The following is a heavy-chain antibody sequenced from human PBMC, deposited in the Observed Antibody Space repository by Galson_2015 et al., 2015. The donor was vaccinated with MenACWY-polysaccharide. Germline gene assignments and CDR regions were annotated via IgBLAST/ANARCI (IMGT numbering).Heavy chain of an antibody. D-gene: IGHD2-21*02. CDR3: ARTMTSPLYFDS. CDR1: GFSLPTSCMR. CDR2: IDWDDDK. J-gene: IGHJ4*02. V-gene: IGHV2-70*04. Sequence: PALVKPPQPLTLTCTFSGFSLPTSCMRVSWIRQPPGKALEWLARIDWDDDKFYSTSLRTRLSISKDTSKNQVVLTMTNMDPVDTATYYCARTMTSPLYFDSWGQGTLVTVSS.